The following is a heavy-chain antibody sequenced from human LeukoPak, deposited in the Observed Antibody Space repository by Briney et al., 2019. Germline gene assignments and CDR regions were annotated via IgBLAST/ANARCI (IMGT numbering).Heavy chain of an antibody. J-gene: IGHJ5*02. CDR3: ARDLWIVGATIRYWFDP. V-gene: IGHV4-4*07. Sequence: SETLSLTCTVSGGSISSYYWSWLRQPAGKGLEWIGRIYTSGSTNYNPSLKSRVTMSVDTSKNQFSLKLSSVTAADTAVYYCARDLWIVGATIRYWFDPWGQGTLVTVSS. D-gene: IGHD1-26*01. CDR2: IYTSGST. CDR1: GGSISSYY.